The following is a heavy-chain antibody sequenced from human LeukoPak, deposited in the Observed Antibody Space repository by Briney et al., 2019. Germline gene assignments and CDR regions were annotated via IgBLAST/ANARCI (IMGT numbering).Heavy chain of an antibody. D-gene: IGHD3-22*01. CDR2: INPNSGGT. J-gene: IGHJ6*03. V-gene: IGHV1-2*02. Sequence: ASVKVSCKASGYTFTSYYMHWVRQAPGQGLEWMGWINPNSGGTNYAQKFQGRVTMTRDTSISTAYMELSRLRSDDTAVYYCASVTTARTYYYYYMDVWGKGTTVTVSS. CDR3: ASVTTARTYYYYYMDV. CDR1: GYTFTSYY.